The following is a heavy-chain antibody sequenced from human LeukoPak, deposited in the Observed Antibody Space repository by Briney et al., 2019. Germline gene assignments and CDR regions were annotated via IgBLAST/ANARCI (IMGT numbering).Heavy chain of an antibody. CDR3: ARNPPSFYYYYMDV. J-gene: IGHJ6*03. CDR2: ISAYNGNT. Sequence: VASVKVSCKASGYTFTSYGISWVRQAPGQGLEWMGWISAYNGNTNYAQKLQGRVTMTTDTSTSTAYMELRSLRSDDTAVYYCARNPPSFYYYYMDVWGKGTTVTVSS. CDR1: GYTFTSYG. V-gene: IGHV1-18*01.